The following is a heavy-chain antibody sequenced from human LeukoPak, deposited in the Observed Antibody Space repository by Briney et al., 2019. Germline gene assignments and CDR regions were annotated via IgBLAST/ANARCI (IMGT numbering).Heavy chain of an antibody. CDR3: ARAALNGEGGLLWFGELLRSYMDV. D-gene: IGHD3-10*01. CDR2: IKQDGGEK. V-gene: IGHV3-7*01. Sequence: GGSLRLSCAASGFTFSSYWMSWVRQAPGKGLEWVANIKQDGGEKYYVDSVKGRFTISRDNAKNSLYLQMNSLRAEDTAVYYCARAALNGEGGLLWFGELLRSYMDVWGKGTTVTISS. CDR1: GFTFSSYW. J-gene: IGHJ6*03.